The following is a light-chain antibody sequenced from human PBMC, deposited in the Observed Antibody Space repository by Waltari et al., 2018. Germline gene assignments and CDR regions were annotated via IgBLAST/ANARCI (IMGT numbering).Light chain of an antibody. V-gene: IGLV3-1*01. CDR3: QTWDSGAAL. CDR1: KY. CDR2: QNK. Sequence: KYVSWFQQKTGQSPVLVIFQNKNRPSGIPDRFSGSTSGNTATLTISGTQPTDEADYYCQTWDSGAALFGTGTKLTVL. J-gene: IGLJ1*01.